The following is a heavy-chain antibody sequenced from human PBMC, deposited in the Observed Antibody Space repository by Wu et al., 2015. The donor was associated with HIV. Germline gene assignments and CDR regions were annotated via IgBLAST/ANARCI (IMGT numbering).Heavy chain of an antibody. CDR1: GYAFTSVY. V-gene: IGHV1-46*01. CDR3: ARNTDSVATSLYSLGV. J-gene: IGHJ6*02. CDR2: INPSVNRV. Sequence: QVQLVQSGAEVKKPGASVKVACKASGYAFTSVYMHWVRQAPGQGLEWMGLINPSVNRVSYAQTFQGRVAMTRDTSTSTVYMELDSLRSEDTAVYYCARNTDSVATSLYSLGVWGQGTVVTVSS. D-gene: IGHD5-12*01.